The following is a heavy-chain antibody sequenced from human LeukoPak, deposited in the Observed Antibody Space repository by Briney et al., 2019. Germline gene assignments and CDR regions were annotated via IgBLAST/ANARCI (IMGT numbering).Heavy chain of an antibody. CDR2: ISSSSSYI. J-gene: IGHJ3*02. CDR3: ARDHLLWFGELLIGESVAFDI. D-gene: IGHD3-10*01. CDR1: GFTFSSYS. Sequence: PGGSLRLSCAASGFTFSSYSMNWVRQAPGKGLEWVSSISSSSSYIYYADSVKGRFTISRDNAKNSLYLQMNSLRAEDTAVYYCARDHLLWFGELLIGESVAFDIWGQGTMVTVSS. V-gene: IGHV3-21*01.